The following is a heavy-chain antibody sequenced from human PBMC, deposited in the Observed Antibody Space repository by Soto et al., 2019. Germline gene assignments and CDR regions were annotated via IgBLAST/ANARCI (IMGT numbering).Heavy chain of an antibody. CDR2: IIPIFGTA. J-gene: IGHJ6*02. CDR1: GGTFSSYA. CDR3: ARDPSSYCISTSCYLSDYYYGMDV. Sequence: QVQLVQSGAEVKKPGSSVKVSCKASGGTFSSYAISWVRQAPGQGLEWMGGIIPIFGTANYAQKFQGRVTXPADESTSTAXXEXSXXRSEDTAVYYGARDPSSYCISTSCYLSDYYYGMDVWGQGTTVTVSS. V-gene: IGHV1-69*12. D-gene: IGHD2-2*01.